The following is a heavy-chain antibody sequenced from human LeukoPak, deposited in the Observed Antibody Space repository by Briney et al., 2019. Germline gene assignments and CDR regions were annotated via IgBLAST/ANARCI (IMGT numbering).Heavy chain of an antibody. CDR1: GFTFRSYS. Sequence: GGSLRLSCAASGFTFRSYSMNWVRQAPGKGLEWVSAISSSSSYIYYADSVKGRFTISRDNANNSLYLQMNSLRAEDTAVYYCARSLVVAAARDYYYGMDVWGQGNTVTVSS. J-gene: IGHJ6*02. V-gene: IGHV3-21*01. CDR3: ARSLVVAAARDYYYGMDV. D-gene: IGHD2-15*01. CDR2: ISSSSSYI.